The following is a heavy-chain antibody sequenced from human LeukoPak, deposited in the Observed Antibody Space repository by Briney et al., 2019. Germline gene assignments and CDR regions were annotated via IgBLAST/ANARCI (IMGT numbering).Heavy chain of an antibody. CDR1: GYSFTNYW. J-gene: IGHJ4*02. Sequence: GESLKISCKGSGYSFTNYWIGWVRQLRGKGLEWMGIIYPGDSDTRYSPSFQGQVTISTDKSISTAYLQWSSLKASDTAMYFCARGGPNYALDYWGQGTLVTVSS. D-gene: IGHD2-2*01. V-gene: IGHV5-51*01. CDR2: IYPGDSDT. CDR3: ARGGPNYALDY.